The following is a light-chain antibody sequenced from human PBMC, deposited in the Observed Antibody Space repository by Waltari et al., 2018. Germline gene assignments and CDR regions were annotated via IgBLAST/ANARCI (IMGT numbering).Light chain of an antibody. CDR1: QRVGRS. Sequence: EIVLTQSPGTLSLSPGEPATLSCRASQRVGRSLVWYQQKPGQAPRLLIYDTYMTATGTPDRFSGSGSGTDFSLTISRLEPEDFAAYYCQKYDRLPATFGQGTKVEI. CDR3: QKYDRLPAT. CDR2: DTY. V-gene: IGKV3-20*01. J-gene: IGKJ1*01.